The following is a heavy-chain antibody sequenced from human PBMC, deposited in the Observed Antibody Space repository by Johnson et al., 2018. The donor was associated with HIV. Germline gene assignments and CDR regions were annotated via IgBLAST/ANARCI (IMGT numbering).Heavy chain of an antibody. D-gene: IGHD6-6*01. V-gene: IGHV3-33*03. J-gene: IGHJ3*02. Sequence: QMMLVESGGGVVQPGRSLRLSCAASGFTFSSYGMHWVRQAPGKGLEWVAVIWYDGSNKYYVDSVKGRFTSSRDNAKNSLYLQMNSLRAEDKAVYYCASLVGSSSGEAFDIWGQGTVVTVSS. CDR1: GFTFSSYG. CDR2: IWYDGSNK. CDR3: ASLVGSSSGEAFDI.